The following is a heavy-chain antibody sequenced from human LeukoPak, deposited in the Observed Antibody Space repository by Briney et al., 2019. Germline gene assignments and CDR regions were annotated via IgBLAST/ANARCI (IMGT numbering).Heavy chain of an antibody. CDR3: ARHYGP. CDR1: GGSISGYY. CDR2: IYYSGST. V-gene: IGHV4-39*01. D-gene: IGHD3-10*01. Sequence: SETLSLTCSVSGGSISGYYWGWIRQPPGKGLEWIGSIYYSGSTYYNPSLKSRVTISVDTSKNQFSLKLNSVTATDTAVYYCARHYGPWGQGTLVTVSS. J-gene: IGHJ4*02.